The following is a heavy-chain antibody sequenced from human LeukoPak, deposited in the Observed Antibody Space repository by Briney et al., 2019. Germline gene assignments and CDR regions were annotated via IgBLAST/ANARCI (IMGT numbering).Heavy chain of an antibody. CDR1: GGSISNYY. V-gene: IGHV4-59*01. CDR2: IYNSEST. J-gene: IGHJ4*02. CDR3: TRLDRHGDGCYNH. Sequence: SETLSLTCTVSGGSISNYYWSWSRQPPGKGLEWIGYIYNSESTSYNPSLKSRVTISVDTSKNQLSLKLNSVTAADTAVYYCTRLDRHGDGCYNHWGQGTLVTVSS. D-gene: IGHD2-21*01.